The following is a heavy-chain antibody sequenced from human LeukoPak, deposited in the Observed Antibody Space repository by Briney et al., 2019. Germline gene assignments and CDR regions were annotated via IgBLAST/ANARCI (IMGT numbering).Heavy chain of an antibody. CDR2: ISVTSEK. J-gene: IGHJ4*02. CDR3: VRDPGRSSNY. D-gene: IGHD1-26*01. V-gene: IGHV3-48*02. Sequence: GRSLRLSCAASGFTFSSYGIHWVRQAPGKGLEWLSDISVTSEKSYADSVKGRFTISRDNAKNSLYLQMNSLRDEDTAVYYCVRDPGRSSNYWGQGTLVTVSS. CDR1: GFTFSSYG.